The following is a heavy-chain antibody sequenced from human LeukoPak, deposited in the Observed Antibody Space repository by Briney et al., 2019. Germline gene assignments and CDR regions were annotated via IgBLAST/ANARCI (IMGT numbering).Heavy chain of an antibody. V-gene: IGHV4-4*07. CDR2: IYTSGST. CDR1: GGSISSYY. D-gene: IGHD6-13*01. Sequence: SETLSLTCTVSGGSISSYYWSWIRQPAGKGLEWIGRIYTSGSTNYNPSLKSRVTMSVDTSKNQFSLKLSSVTAADTAVYYCARAKYSSYSSSWYLGSFEALRYTTDAFDIWGQGTMVTVSS. J-gene: IGHJ3*02. CDR3: ARAKYSSYSSSWYLGSFEALRYTTDAFDI.